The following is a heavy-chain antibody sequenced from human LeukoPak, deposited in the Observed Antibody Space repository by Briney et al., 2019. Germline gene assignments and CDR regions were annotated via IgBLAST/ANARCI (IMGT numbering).Heavy chain of an antibody. CDR2: IIPILGIA. D-gene: IGHD6-19*01. Sequence: SVKVSCKASGYTFTSYDINWVRQAPGQGLGWMGRIIPILGIANYAQKFQGRVTITADKSTSTAYMELSSLRSEDTAVYYCARVMGSGWPPYYYYGMDVWGQGTTVTVSS. CDR1: GYTFTSYD. J-gene: IGHJ6*02. CDR3: ARVMGSGWPPYYYYGMDV. V-gene: IGHV1-69*04.